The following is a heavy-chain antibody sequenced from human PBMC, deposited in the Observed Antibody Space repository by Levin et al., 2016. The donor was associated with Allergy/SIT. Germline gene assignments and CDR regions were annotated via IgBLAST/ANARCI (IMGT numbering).Heavy chain of an antibody. CDR1: GDTFSSYA. J-gene: IGHJ4*02. CDR3: ARGFLGDCRDGVCYNEGNDGYYLDV. D-gene: IGHD2-8*02. CDR2: IIPVLGIA. Sequence: SVKVSCKASGDTFSSYAISWVRQAPGQGLEWMGRIIPVLGIANYAEKFQGRLTVTADKSTSTAYMDLYSLRSEDTAVYYCARGFLGDCRDGVCYNEGNDGYYLDVWGQGTLVTVSS. V-gene: IGHV1-69*04.